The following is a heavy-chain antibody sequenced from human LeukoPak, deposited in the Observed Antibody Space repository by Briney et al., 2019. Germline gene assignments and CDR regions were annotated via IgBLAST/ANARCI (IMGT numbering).Heavy chain of an antibody. J-gene: IGHJ5*02. CDR1: GGSISSYY. Sequence: PSETLSLTCTVSGGSISSYYRSWIRQPPGKGLEWIGYIYYSGSTNYNPSLKSRVTISVDTSKNQFSLKLSSVTAADTAVYYCARWSGSYSGGYWFDPWGQGTLVTVSS. CDR3: ARWSGSYSGGYWFDP. D-gene: IGHD1-26*01. V-gene: IGHV4-59*01. CDR2: IYYSGST.